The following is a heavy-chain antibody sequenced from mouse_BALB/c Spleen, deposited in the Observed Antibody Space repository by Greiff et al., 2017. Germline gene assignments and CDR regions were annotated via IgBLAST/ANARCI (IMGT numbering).Heavy chain of an antibody. CDR3: ARAGDSAWFAY. CDR1: GYAFTNYL. CDR2: INPGSGGT. Sequence: VQLQESGAELVRPGTSVKVSCKASGYAFTNYLIEWVKQRPGQGLEWIGVINPGSGGTNYNEKFKGKATLTADKSSSTAYMQLSSLTSDDSAVYFCARAGDSAWFAYWGQGTLVTVSA. V-gene: IGHV1-54*01. J-gene: IGHJ3*01.